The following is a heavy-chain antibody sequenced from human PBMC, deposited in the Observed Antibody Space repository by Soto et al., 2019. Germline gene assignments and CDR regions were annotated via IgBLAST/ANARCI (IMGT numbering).Heavy chain of an antibody. CDR2: INAGNGNT. V-gene: IGHV1-3*01. Sequence: GASVKVSSKASGDAFTSYCISWVRHAPGQRLEWMGWINAGNGNTKYSQKFQGRVTITRDTSASTAYMELSSLRSEDTAVYYCARDAVVVPAAIPAGMDVWGQGTTVTVSS. CDR1: GDAFTSYC. CDR3: ARDAVVVPAAIPAGMDV. D-gene: IGHD2-2*02. J-gene: IGHJ6*02.